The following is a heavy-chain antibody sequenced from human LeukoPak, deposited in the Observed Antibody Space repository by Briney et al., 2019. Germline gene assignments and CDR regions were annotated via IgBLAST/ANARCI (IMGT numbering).Heavy chain of an antibody. CDR2: ISSSGSTI. CDR1: GFTFSSYE. CDR3: ARDRIHYDSSGDYYYYGMDV. J-gene: IGHJ6*02. D-gene: IGHD3-22*01. V-gene: IGHV3-48*03. Sequence: GGSLRLSCAASGFTFSSYEMNWVRQAPGKGLEWDSYISSSGSTIYYADSMKGRFTISRDNAKNSLYLQMNSLRAEDTAVYYCARDRIHYDSSGDYYYYGMDVWGQGTTVTVSS.